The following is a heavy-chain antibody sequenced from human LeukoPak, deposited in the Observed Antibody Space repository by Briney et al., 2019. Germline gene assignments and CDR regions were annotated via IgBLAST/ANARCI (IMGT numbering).Heavy chain of an antibody. CDR1: GYSLTELF. CDR3: ATEKDELLDS. J-gene: IGHJ5*01. D-gene: IGHD1-1*01. CDR2: FDPEDGEP. V-gene: IGHV1-24*01. Sequence: ASVKASCKVSGYSLTELFTHWVRQAPGKGLEWMGGFDPEDGEPMYAQKFQGRVTMTEDTSTDTAYMELRSLRSEDTAVYYCATEKDELLDSWSQGTLVTVSS.